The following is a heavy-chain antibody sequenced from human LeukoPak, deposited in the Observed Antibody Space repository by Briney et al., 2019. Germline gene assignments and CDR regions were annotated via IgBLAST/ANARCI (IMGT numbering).Heavy chain of an antibody. CDR3: ARLSGDIAFFDL. Sequence: PGGSLRLSCAASGFTFSRYWMSWVRQAPGKGLEWVASIKRDGSVKKYVDSVQGRFTVSRGNTKNSLYLQMNSLRADDTAVYYCARLSGDIAFFDLWGQGTLVTVSS. CDR2: IKRDGSVK. CDR1: GFTFSRYW. V-gene: IGHV3-7*01. J-gene: IGHJ4*02. D-gene: IGHD1-26*01.